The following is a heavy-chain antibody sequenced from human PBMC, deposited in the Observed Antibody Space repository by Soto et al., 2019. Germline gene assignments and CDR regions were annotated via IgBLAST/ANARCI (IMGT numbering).Heavy chain of an antibody. CDR2: IYYSGST. J-gene: IGHJ5*02. Sequence: SETLSLTCTVSGGSISSYYWSWIRQPPGKGLEWIGYIYYSGSTNYNPSLKSRVTISVDTSKNQFSLKLSSVTAADTAVYYCARTYYVILTGYYPPLNWFDPWGQGTLVTVSS. V-gene: IGHV4-59*01. D-gene: IGHD3-9*01. CDR3: ARTYYVILTGYYPPLNWFDP. CDR1: GGSISSYY.